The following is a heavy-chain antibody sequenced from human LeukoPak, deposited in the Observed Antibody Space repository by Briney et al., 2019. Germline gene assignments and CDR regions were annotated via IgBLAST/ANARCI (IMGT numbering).Heavy chain of an antibody. D-gene: IGHD6-6*01. Sequence: GGSLRLPCAASGFTFSSYWMSWVRQAPGKGLEWVANIKQDGSEKYYVDSVKGRFTISRDNAKNSLYLQMNSLRAEDTAVYYCARTDSNIAARRIGFDSWGQGTLVTVSS. CDR2: IKQDGSEK. V-gene: IGHV3-7*01. J-gene: IGHJ4*02. CDR3: ARTDSNIAARRIGFDS. CDR1: GFTFSSYW.